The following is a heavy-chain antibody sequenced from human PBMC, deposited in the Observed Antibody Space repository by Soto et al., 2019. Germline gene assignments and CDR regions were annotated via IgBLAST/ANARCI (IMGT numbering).Heavy chain of an antibody. D-gene: IGHD4-17*01. J-gene: IGHJ4*02. CDR1: GGSISSSSYY. CDR2: IYYSGST. Sequence: PPETLSLTCTVSGGSISSSSYYWGWIRQPPGKGLEWIGSIYYSGSTYYNPSLKSRVTISVDTSKNQFSLKLSSVTAADTAVYYCARVVGGYGDYESDLMDYWGQGTLVTVSS. CDR3: ARVVGGYGDYESDLMDY. V-gene: IGHV4-39*01.